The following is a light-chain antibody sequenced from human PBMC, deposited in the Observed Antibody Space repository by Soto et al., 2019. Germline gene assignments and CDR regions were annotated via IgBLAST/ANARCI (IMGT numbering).Light chain of an antibody. Sequence: EIVMTQSPDTLSVSPGESATLSCTASQSVSSNLAWYQQKPGQAPRLLIYGASTRAAGIPPRFSGSGSGTELTLAITSLQSEDFAIYYCQQYSDWPPITFGQGTKLES. CDR3: QQYSDWPPIT. V-gene: IGKV3-15*01. CDR1: QSVSSN. J-gene: IGKJ2*01. CDR2: GAS.